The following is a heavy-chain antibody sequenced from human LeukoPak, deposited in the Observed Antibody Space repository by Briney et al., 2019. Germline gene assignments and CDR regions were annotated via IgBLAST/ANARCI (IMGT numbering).Heavy chain of an antibody. J-gene: IGHJ4*02. Sequence: ASVKVSCKASGYTFTSCDINWVRQATGQGLEWMGWMNPNSGNTGYAQKFQGRVTITRNTSISTAYMELSSLRSEDTAVYYCAVYCSSTSCPFDYWGQGTLVTVSS. D-gene: IGHD2-2*01. CDR2: MNPNSGNT. CDR3: AVYCSSTSCPFDY. CDR1: GYTFTSCD. V-gene: IGHV1-8*03.